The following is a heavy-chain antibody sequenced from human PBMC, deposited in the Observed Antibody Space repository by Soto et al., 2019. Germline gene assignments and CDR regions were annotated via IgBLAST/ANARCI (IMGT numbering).Heavy chain of an antibody. J-gene: IGHJ5*02. D-gene: IGHD6-13*01. CDR2: IDFDGRST. CDR3: ARGGSTSWLRALDL. V-gene: IGHV3-74*01. Sequence: EVQPVESGGGLVQPGGSLRLSCAVSGFTFSNYYMQWVRQGPGKGLVYVARIDFDGRSTVHADSVKGRFTISRDNAKNTLYLQMNSLGAEDTGVYYCARGGSTSWLRALDLWGQGTLVTVSS. CDR1: GFTFSNYY.